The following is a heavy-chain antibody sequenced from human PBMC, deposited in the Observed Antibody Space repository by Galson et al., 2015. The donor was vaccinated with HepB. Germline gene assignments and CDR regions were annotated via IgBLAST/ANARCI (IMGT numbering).Heavy chain of an antibody. Sequence: SVKVSCKASGYTFTSYAMHWVRQAPGQRLEWMGWINAGNGNTKYSQKFQGRVTITRDTSASTAYMELSSLRSEDTAVYYCARDGDTYYYDSSGYYSHGGFDPWGQGTLVTVSS. J-gene: IGHJ5*02. V-gene: IGHV1-3*01. CDR2: INAGNGNT. CDR3: ARDGDTYYYDSSGYYSHGGFDP. D-gene: IGHD3-22*01. CDR1: GYTFTSYA.